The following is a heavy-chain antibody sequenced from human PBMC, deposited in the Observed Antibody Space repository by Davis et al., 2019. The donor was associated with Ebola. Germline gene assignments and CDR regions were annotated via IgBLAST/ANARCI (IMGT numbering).Heavy chain of an antibody. CDR1: GFTFSSYG. J-gene: IGHJ4*02. CDR2: ISYDGSNK. CDR3: AKQGGSSGWYYFDY. Sequence: GESLKISCAASGFTFSSYGMHWVRQAPGKGLEWVAVISYDGSNKYYADSVKGRFTISRDNSKNTLYLQMSSLRAEDTAIYYCAKQGGSSGWYYFDYWGQGTLVTVSS. D-gene: IGHD6-19*01. V-gene: IGHV3-33*05.